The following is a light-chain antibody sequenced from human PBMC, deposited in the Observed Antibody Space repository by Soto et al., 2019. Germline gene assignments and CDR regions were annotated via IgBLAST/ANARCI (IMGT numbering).Light chain of an antibody. V-gene: IGLV1-44*01. CDR2: SNN. CDR1: SSNIGSNT. CDR3: AAWDDSLNGVV. J-gene: IGLJ2*01. Sequence: QSVLTQPPSASGTPGQRVTVSCSGSSSNIGSNTVNWYQHLPGTAPKLLIYSNNQRPSGVPDRFSGSKSGTSVSLAISGLQSEDEADYYCAAWDDSLNGVVIGGGTQLTVL.